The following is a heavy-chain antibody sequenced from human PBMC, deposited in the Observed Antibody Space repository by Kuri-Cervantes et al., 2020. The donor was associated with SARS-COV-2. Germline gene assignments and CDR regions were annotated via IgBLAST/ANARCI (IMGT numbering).Heavy chain of an antibody. CDR1: GFTFSSYS. CDR3: ARDFDRGWHLDY. Sequence: GESLKISCAASGFTFSSYSMNWVRQALGKGLEWVSYISSSSSYIYYADSVKGRFTISRDNAKNSLYLQMNSLRAEDTAVYYCARDFDRGWHLDYWGQGTLVTVSS. V-gene: IGHV3-21*05. D-gene: IGHD3-9*01. J-gene: IGHJ4*02. CDR2: ISSSSSYI.